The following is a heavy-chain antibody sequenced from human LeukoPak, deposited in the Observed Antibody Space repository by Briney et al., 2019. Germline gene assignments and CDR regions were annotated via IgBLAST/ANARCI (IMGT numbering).Heavy chain of an antibody. CDR1: GYTFTSYG. V-gene: IGHV1-18*01. Sequence: ASVKVSCKASGYTFTSYGISWVRQAPGQGLEWMGWISAYNGNTNYAQKLQGRVTMTTDTSTSTAYMELRSLRADDTAVYYCARGKILAAADEYYFDYWGQGTLVTVSS. CDR3: ARGKILAAADEYYFDY. J-gene: IGHJ4*02. CDR2: ISAYNGNT. D-gene: IGHD6-13*01.